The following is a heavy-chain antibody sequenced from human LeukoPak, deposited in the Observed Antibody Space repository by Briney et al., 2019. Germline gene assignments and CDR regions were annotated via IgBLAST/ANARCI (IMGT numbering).Heavy chain of an antibody. CDR3: ANSYCSSTSCYLYYFDY. D-gene: IGHD2-2*01. J-gene: IGHJ4*02. V-gene: IGHV3-23*01. CDR2: ISGSGGST. Sequence: GGSLRLSCAASGFTFSSYTMSWVRQAPGKGLEWVSAISGSGGSTYYADSVKGRFTISRDNSKNTLYLQMNSLRAEDTAVYYCANSYCSSTSCYLYYFDYWGQGTLVTVSS. CDR1: GFTFSSYT.